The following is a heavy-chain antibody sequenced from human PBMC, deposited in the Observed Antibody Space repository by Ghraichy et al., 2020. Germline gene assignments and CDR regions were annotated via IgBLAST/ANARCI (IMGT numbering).Heavy chain of an antibody. CDR2: ISGSGQTI. J-gene: IGHJ4*02. V-gene: IGHV3-11*01. CDR1: GFTFSDYY. CDR3: ARGFWSGYSPYFEY. Sequence: LTCAASGFTFSDYYMSWIRQAPGKGLEWLSYISGSGQTISYADSMKGRFIISRDNAKNSLSLQMNSLRAEDTAVYYCARGFWSGYSPYFEYWGRGTLVTVSS. D-gene: IGHD3-3*01.